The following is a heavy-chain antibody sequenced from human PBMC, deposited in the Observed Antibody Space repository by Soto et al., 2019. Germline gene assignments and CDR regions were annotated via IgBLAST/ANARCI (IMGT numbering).Heavy chain of an antibody. V-gene: IGHV4-31*03. D-gene: IGHD3-10*01. CDR1: GGSISSGGYY. CDR3: ARDRYYYGSGSPGGVDY. J-gene: IGHJ4*02. CDR2: IYYSGST. Sequence: SETLSLTCTVSGGSISSGGYYWSWIRQHPGKGLEWIGYIYYSGSTYYNPSLKSRVTISVDTSKNQFSLKLSSVTAADTAVYYCARDRYYYGSGSPGGVDYWGQGTLVTVSS.